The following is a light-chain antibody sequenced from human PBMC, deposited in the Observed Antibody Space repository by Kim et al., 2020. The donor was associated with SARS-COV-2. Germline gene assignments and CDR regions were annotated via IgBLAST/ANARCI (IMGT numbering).Light chain of an antibody. Sequence: RATINCKSSQSVLYSSNNKNYLAWYQQKPGQPPKLLIYWASTREAGVPDRFSGSGSGTDFTLTISSLQAEDVAVYHCQQYHSTPRTFGQGTKLEI. CDR2: WAS. CDR3: QQYHSTPRT. V-gene: IGKV4-1*01. J-gene: IGKJ2*01. CDR1: QSVLYSSNNKNY.